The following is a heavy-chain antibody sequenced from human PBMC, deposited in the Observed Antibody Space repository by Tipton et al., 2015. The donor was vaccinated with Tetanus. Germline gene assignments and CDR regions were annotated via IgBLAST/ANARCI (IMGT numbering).Heavy chain of an antibody. D-gene: IGHD3-10*01. CDR3: ATARNKVSITRLQY. CDR1: GFPFTTYG. V-gene: IGHV3-23*01. Sequence: SLRLSCAASGFPFTTYGMTWVRLAPGKGPEWVAVITGSGVGTYYSDSVKGRFTVSRDNSRNTLYLQLNSLRVEDTAVYYCATARNKVSITRLQYWGPGTLVTVSS. J-gene: IGHJ4*02. CDR2: ITGSGVGT.